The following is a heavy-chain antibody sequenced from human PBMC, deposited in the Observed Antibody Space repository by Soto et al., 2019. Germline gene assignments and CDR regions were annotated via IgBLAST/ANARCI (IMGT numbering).Heavy chain of an antibody. Sequence: GASVKVSCRASGFAFTSSAVQWVRQARGQRLGWIGWLGVGSGNRHCAQKFQERVTITRDMSTNTAYMELSSLRSEDTAVYYCAALGVNFDHWGQGTLVTVSS. CDR1: GFAFTSSA. D-gene: IGHD2-8*01. V-gene: IGHV1-58*01. CDR2: LGVGSGNR. J-gene: IGHJ4*02. CDR3: AALGVNFDH.